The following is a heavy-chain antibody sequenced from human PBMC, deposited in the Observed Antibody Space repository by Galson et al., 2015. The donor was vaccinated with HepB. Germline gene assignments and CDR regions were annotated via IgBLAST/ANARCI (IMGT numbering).Heavy chain of an antibody. V-gene: IGHV1-18*01. Sequence: SVKVSCKASGYTFSSYGITWVRQAPGQGLEWMGWISVYNDNTDYAQKIQDRVTMTTDTSTSTAYLELRSLRTDDTAVYFCARDTYYGVIVAHDAFDIWGQGTMVTVSS. J-gene: IGHJ3*02. CDR3: ARDTYYGVIVAHDAFDI. CDR2: ISVYNDNT. CDR1: GYTFSSYG. D-gene: IGHD2-21*01.